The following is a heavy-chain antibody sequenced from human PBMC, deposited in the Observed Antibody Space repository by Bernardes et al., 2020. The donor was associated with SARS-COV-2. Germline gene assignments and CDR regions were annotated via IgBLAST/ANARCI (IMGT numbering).Heavy chain of an antibody. CDR1: GGSLRGSY. V-gene: IGHV4-34*01. CDR3: AKGGPYRWNNRLS. CDR2: INHSGSV. D-gene: IGHD1-20*01. J-gene: IGHJ4*02. Sequence: SATLGLTCGVYGGSLRGSYWIWIRQHPGQGLAWIGEINHSGSVNYNPSLKSRVTILVDTSKNQFSLKLTSVTAADTAVYFCAKGGPYRWNNRLSWGQGTLVTVSS.